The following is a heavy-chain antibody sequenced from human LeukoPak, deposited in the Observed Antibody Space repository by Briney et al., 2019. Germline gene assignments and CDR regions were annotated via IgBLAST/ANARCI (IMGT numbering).Heavy chain of an antibody. Sequence: ASVKVSCKASGYTLTGYYMHWVRQAPGQGLEWMGWLNPNSGGTSYAQKFQGRVTMTRDTSISTAYMELSRLTSDDTAVYYCTSDIVVVPAARGDYWGQGTLVTVSS. J-gene: IGHJ4*02. V-gene: IGHV1-2*02. CDR1: GYTLTGYY. CDR3: TSDIVVVPAARGDY. CDR2: LNPNSGGT. D-gene: IGHD2-2*01.